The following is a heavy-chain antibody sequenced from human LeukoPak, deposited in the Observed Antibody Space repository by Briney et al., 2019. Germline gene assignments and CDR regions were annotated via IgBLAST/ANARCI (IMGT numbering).Heavy chain of an antibody. CDR2: ISGSGGST. Sequence: AGGSLRLSCAASGLTFSSYAMSWVRQAPGKGLEWVSAISGSGGSTYYADSVKGRFTISRDNSKNTLYLQMNSLRAEDTAVYYCAKDSSVVVPAAIPYWGQGTLVTVSS. D-gene: IGHD2-2*01. J-gene: IGHJ4*02. CDR3: AKDSSVVVPAAIPY. CDR1: GLTFSSYA. V-gene: IGHV3-23*01.